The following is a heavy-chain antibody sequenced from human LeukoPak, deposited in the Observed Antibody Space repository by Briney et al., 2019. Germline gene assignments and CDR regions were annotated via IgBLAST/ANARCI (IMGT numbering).Heavy chain of an antibody. D-gene: IGHD3-22*01. CDR2: ISAYNGNT. V-gene: IGHV1-18*01. CDR3: ARGDTMIGAFDI. CDR1: GGTFSSYA. Sequence: SVNVSCKASGGTFSSYAISWVRPAAGQGLEWVGWISAYNGNTNYAQKLQGRVTMTTDTSTSTAYMELRSLRSDDTAVYYCARGDTMIGAFDIWGQGTMVTVSS. J-gene: IGHJ3*02.